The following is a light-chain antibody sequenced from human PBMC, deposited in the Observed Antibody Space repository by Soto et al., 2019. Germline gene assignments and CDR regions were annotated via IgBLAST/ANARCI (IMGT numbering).Light chain of an antibody. Sequence: EIVMTQSPATLSVSAGERATLSCRASQSVSSNLAWYQQKPGQAPRLLIYGASTRATGIPARFSGSGSGTEFTLTISSLQSEDFAVYYCQQYNNWPPEPFGQGTK. J-gene: IGKJ1*01. V-gene: IGKV3-15*01. CDR1: QSVSSN. CDR2: GAS. CDR3: QQYNNWPPEP.